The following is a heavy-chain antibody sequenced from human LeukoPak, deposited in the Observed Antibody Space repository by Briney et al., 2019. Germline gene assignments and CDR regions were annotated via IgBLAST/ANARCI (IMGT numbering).Heavy chain of an antibody. V-gene: IGHV3-21*01. D-gene: IGHD2-15*01. CDR3: ARGHCSGGSCYSVDY. CDR1: GFTFSGYS. J-gene: IGHJ4*02. Sequence: PGGSLRLSCAASGFTFSGYSMNWVRQAPGKGLEWVSSISSSSSSYIYYADSVKGRFTISRDNAKNSLYLQMNSLRAEDTAVYYCARGHCSGGSCYSVDYWGQGTLVTVSS. CDR2: ISSSSSSYI.